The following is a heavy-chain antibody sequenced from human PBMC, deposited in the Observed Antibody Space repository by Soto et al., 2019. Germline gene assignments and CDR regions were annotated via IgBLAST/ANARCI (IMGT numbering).Heavy chain of an antibody. V-gene: IGHV3-7*01. J-gene: IGHJ3*02. CDR2: IKRDGSGG. Sequence: QLVESGGGLVQPGGSLRLSCAASGFTFSNYWMTWVRQAPGKGLEWVANIKRDGSGGSYLDSVRGRFTVSRDNARNSLYLKMNSLRAEDTDLYYCARDVSPGSSGWYFDAFDIWGQGTMVTVSS. D-gene: IGHD6-13*01. CDR3: ARDVSPGSSGWYFDAFDI. CDR1: GFTFSNYW.